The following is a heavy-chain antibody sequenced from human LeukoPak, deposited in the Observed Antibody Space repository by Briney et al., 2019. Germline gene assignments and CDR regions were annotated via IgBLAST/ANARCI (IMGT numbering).Heavy chain of an antibody. J-gene: IGHJ6*04. CDR3: AELGITMIGGV. CDR2: ITGSGGST. V-gene: IGHV3-23*01. CDR1: GFTFSTYA. D-gene: IGHD3-10*02. Sequence: QAGGSLRLSCAASGFTFSTYAMSWVRQAAGKGLEWVSSITGSGGSTFYADSVKGRFTISRDNAKNSLYLQMNSLRAEDTAVYYCAELGITMIGGVWGKGTTVTISS.